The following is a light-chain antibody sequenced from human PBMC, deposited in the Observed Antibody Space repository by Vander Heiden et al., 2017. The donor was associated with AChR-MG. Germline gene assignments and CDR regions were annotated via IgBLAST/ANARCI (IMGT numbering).Light chain of an antibody. Sequence: SYKLTQPPSVSVSPGQTATITCSGVNLGDKYVSWYQQKPGQPPLLVIYQKDKRPSGIPERFSGSNSGNTATLTISGTQSVDEADFFCQAWDSRSNWVFGGGTKLTVL. CDR3: QAWDSRSNWV. V-gene: IGLV3-1*01. J-gene: IGLJ3*02. CDR2: QKD. CDR1: NLGDKY.